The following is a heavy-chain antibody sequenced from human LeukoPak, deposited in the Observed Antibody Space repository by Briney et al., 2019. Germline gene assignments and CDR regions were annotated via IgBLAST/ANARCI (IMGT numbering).Heavy chain of an antibody. CDR1: GYTFTSYG. Sequence: ASVKVSCKASGYTFTSYGISWVGQAPGQGLEWMGWISAYNGNTNYAQKLQGRVTMTTDTSTSTAYMELRSLRSDDTAVYYCARDQVVGIAAAGPQGDYWGQGTLVTVSS. CDR2: ISAYNGNT. D-gene: IGHD6-13*01. CDR3: ARDQVVGIAAAGPQGDY. J-gene: IGHJ4*02. V-gene: IGHV1-18*01.